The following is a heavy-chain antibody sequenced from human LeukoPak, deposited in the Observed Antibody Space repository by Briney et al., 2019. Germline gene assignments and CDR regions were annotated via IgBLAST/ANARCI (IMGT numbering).Heavy chain of an antibody. J-gene: IGHJ4*02. Sequence: ASVKVSCKASGYTFTGYYMHWVRQAPGQGLEWMGRINPNSGGTNYAQKFQGRVTMTRDTSISTAYMELSRLRSDDTAVYYRARDSTGYYDSSGYPGDFDYWGRGTLVTVSS. D-gene: IGHD3-22*01. CDR1: GYTFTGYY. V-gene: IGHV1-2*06. CDR2: INPNSGGT. CDR3: ARDSTGYYDSSGYPGDFDY.